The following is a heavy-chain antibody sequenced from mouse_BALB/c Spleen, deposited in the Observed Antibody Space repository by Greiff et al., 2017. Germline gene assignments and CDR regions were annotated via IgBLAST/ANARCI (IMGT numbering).Heavy chain of an antibody. J-gene: IGHJ4*01. V-gene: IGHV14-3*02. D-gene: IGHD2-1*01. CDR2: IDPANGNT. CDR3: ARDGNYGYAMDY. Sequence: VQLQQSGAELVKPGASVKLSCTASGFNIKDTYMHWVKQRPEQGLEWIGRIDPANGNTKYDPKFQGKATITADTSSNTAYLQLSSLTSEDTAVYYCARDGNYGYAMDYWGQGTTVTVSS. CDR1: GFNIKDTY.